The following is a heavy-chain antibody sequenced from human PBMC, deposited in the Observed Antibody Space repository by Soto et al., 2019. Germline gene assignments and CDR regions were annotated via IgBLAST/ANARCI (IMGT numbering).Heavy chain of an antibody. CDR3: ATFPLTGISSHMVIAYDY. D-gene: IGHD1-20*01. CDR2: FDPEDGET. V-gene: IGHV1-24*01. CDR1: GYTLTELS. J-gene: IGHJ4*02. Sequence: QVQLVQSGAEVKKPVASVKVSCKVSGYTLTELSMHWVRQAPGKGLEWMGGFDPEDGETIYAQKFQGRVTMTEDTSTDTAYMELSSLRSEDTAVYYCATFPLTGISSHMVIAYDYWGQGTLVTVSS.